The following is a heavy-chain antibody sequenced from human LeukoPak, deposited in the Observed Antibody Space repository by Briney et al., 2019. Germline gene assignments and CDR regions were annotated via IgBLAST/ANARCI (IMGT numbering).Heavy chain of an antibody. V-gene: IGHV3-23*01. CDR3: ARASVEWELLTYYFDY. D-gene: IGHD1-26*01. Sequence: GGSLRLSCAVSGFTFSSYAMSWVRQAPGKGLEWVSSISGSGGSTYFADSVKGRFTISRDNSKNTLYLQMSSLRAEDTAVYYCARASVEWELLTYYFDYWGQGTLVTVSS. CDR1: GFTFSSYA. J-gene: IGHJ4*02. CDR2: ISGSGGST.